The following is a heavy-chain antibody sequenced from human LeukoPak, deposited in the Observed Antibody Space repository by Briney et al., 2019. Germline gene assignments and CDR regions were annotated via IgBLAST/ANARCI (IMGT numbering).Heavy chain of an antibody. CDR1: GFTVISNY. CDR2: IYSGGST. CDR3: ARLVVTATHVDY. J-gene: IGHJ4*02. V-gene: IGHV3-53*01. Sequence: EGSLRLSCAASGFTVISNYMSWVRQAPGKGLEWVSVIYSGGSTYYADSVKGRFTISGDNSKNTLYLQMNSLRAEDTAVYYCARLVVTATHVDYWGQGTLVTVSS. D-gene: IGHD2-21*02.